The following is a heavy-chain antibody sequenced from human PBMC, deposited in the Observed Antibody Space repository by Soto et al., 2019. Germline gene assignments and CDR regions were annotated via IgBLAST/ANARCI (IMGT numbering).Heavy chain of an antibody. CDR2: ISGSGGST. CDR1: GFTFSSYA. J-gene: IGHJ4*02. D-gene: IGHD3-22*01. Sequence: GGSLRLSCAASGFTFSSYAMSWVRQAPGKGLEWVSAISGSGGSTYYADSVKGRFTISRDNSKSTLYLQMNSLRAEDTAVYYCAKSPGMYYYDSSGYYHYDYWGQGTLVTVSS. V-gene: IGHV3-23*01. CDR3: AKSPGMYYYDSSGYYHYDY.